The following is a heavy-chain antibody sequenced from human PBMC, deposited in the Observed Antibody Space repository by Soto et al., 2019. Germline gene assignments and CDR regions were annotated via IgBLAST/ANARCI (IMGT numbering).Heavy chain of an antibody. V-gene: IGHV3-23*01. Sequence: PGGSLRLSCAASGFTVSSNYMSWVRQAPGKGLEWVSAISGSGGSTYYADSVKGRFTISRDNSKNTLYLQMNSLRAEDTAVYYCAKEILAPWLERRLGDFQHWGQGTLVTVSS. CDR3: AKEILAPWLERRLGDFQH. CDR2: ISGSGGST. J-gene: IGHJ1*01. D-gene: IGHD1-1*01. CDR1: GFTVSSNY.